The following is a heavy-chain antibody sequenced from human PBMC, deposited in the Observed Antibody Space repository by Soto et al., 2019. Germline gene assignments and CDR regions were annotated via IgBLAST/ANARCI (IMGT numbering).Heavy chain of an antibody. V-gene: IGHV4-39*01. CDR1: GCSISSSSYY. CDR2: IYYSGST. D-gene: IGHD3-10*01. J-gene: IGHJ6*02. Sequence: SETLSLTCTVSGCSISSSSYYWGWIRQPPGKGLEWIGSIYYSGSTYYNPSLKSRVTISVDTSKNQFSLKLSSVTAADTAVYYCARHHYYGSGSYAIWYYYYGMDVWGQGTTVTVSS. CDR3: ARHHYYGSGSYAIWYYYYGMDV.